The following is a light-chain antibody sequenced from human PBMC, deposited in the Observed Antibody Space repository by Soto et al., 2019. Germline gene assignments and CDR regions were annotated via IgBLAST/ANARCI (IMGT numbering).Light chain of an antibody. Sequence: EIVLTQSPGTLSLSPGERATLSCRASQSVSSSYLAWYQQKPGQAPRLLIYGASSRATGIPDRFSGSGSGTDFTLTISRLEPEDFAVYYCQQYGSSPPTFGQGIK. V-gene: IGKV3-20*01. CDR3: QQYGSSPPT. CDR2: GAS. J-gene: IGKJ1*01. CDR1: QSVSSSY.